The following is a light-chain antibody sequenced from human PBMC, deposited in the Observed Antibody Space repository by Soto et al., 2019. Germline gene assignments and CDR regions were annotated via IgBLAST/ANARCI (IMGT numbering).Light chain of an antibody. V-gene: IGLV2-14*01. CDR3: SSYTSSTTLV. CDR2: EVS. J-gene: IGLJ2*01. CDR1: SSDVGTYNY. Sequence: QSVLTQPASVSGSPGQSITISCTGTSSDVGTYNYVSWYQQHPDKAPKLMIYEVSNRPSGVSNRFSGSKSGNTASLTISGLQAEDEAAYCCSSYTSSTTLVFGGGTKVTVL.